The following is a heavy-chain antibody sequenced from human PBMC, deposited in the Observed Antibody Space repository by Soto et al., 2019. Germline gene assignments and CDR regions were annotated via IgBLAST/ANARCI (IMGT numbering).Heavy chain of an antibody. D-gene: IGHD3-10*01. Sequence: ASVKVSCKASGGTVSSYAITWVRQAPGKGLEWMGVFIPIFVSAHYAPKFQGRITITADESTSTAYMELSGLTSEDTAIYYCSRDVSSDTTGFRGYDLWGQGTQVTVSS. CDR1: GGTVSSYA. CDR3: SRDVSSDTTGFRGYDL. V-gene: IGHV1-69*13. J-gene: IGHJ4*02. CDR2: FIPIFVSA.